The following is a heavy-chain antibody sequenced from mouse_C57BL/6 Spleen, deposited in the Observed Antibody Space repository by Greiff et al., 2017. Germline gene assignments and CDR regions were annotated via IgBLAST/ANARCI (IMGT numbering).Heavy chain of an antibody. CDR3: ARIYYDYDAWFAY. CDR2: IYPGDGDT. Sequence: QVQLQQSGAELVKPGASVKISCKASGYAFSSYWMNWVKQRPGKGLEGIGQIYPGDGDTNYNGKFKGKATLTADKSSSTAYMQLSSLTSEDSAVYFCARIYYDYDAWFAYWGQGTLVTVSA. V-gene: IGHV1-80*01. J-gene: IGHJ3*01. D-gene: IGHD2-4*01. CDR1: GYAFSSYW.